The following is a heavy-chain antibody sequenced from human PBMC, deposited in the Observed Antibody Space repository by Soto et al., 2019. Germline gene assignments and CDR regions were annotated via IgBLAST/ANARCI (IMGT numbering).Heavy chain of an antibody. J-gene: IGHJ4*02. CDR3: TRGKGYYDILPGY. CDR1: GFAFVDYA. CDR2: IRSKAYGGTT. V-gene: IGHV3-49*03. Sequence: GSLRLSCTASGFAFVDYAIIFFRHSPFKWLEWVVFIRSKAYGGTTEYAASVKGRFTISRDDSKSIAYLQMNSLKTEDTAVYYCTRGKGYYDILPGYWGQGTLVTVSS. D-gene: IGHD3-9*01.